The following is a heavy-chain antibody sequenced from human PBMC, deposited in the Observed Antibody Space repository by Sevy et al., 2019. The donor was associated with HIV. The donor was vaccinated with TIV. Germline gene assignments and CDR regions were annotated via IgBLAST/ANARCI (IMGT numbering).Heavy chain of an antibody. CDR2: IKSKTDGGPT. CDR3: TTGGEYSSSSGDY. D-gene: IGHD6-6*01. CDR1: GFTFSNAW. J-gene: IGHJ4*02. Sequence: GGSLRLSCAASGFTFSNAWMSWVRQAPGKGLEWVGRIKSKTDGGPTDYAAPVKGRFTISRDDSKNTLYLQMNSLKTEDTAVYYCTTGGEYSSSSGDYWGQGTLVTVSS. V-gene: IGHV3-15*01.